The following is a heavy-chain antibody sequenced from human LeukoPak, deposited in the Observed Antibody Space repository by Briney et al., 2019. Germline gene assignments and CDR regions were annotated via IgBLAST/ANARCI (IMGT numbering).Heavy chain of an antibody. CDR1: GFTFGDYA. V-gene: IGHV3-49*03. Sequence: GGSLRLSCTASGFTFGDYAMSWFRQAPGKGLEWVGFIRSETYGGTTEYAASVKGRFSISRDDSKSIAYLQMNSLKTEDTAVYFCTRDPAGYVYGYSFFDYWGQGTLVTVSS. CDR2: IRSETYGGTT. D-gene: IGHD3-22*01. CDR3: TRDPAGYVYGYSFFDY. J-gene: IGHJ4*02.